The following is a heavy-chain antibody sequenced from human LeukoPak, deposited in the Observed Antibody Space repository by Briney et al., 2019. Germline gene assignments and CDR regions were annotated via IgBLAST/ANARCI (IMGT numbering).Heavy chain of an antibody. V-gene: IGHV1-2*02. CDR3: ASLGTPFSTSSVDC. CDR1: GYTFTGYY. D-gene: IGHD1/OR15-1a*01. J-gene: IGHJ4*02. Sequence: ASVKVSCKASGYTFTGYYIHWVRQAPGQGLEWMGWINPHSGGTNYAQDFQGRVTMTRDTSISTAYMELSRLRSDDTAVYYCASLGTPFSTSSVDCWGQGTLVTVSS. CDR2: INPHSGGT.